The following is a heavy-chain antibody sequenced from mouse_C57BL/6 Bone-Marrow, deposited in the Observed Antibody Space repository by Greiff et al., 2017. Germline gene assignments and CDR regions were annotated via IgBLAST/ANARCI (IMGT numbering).Heavy chain of an antibody. Sequence: VQLQQSGAELVRPGTSVKVSCKASGYAFTNYLIEWVKQRPGQGLEWIGVINPGSGGDNYNEKIKGKANLTADKSSSTAYMQLSSLASDDSAVYFCARSKNWDSWFAYWGQGTLVTVSA. CDR2: INPGSGGD. CDR3: ARSKNWDSWFAY. J-gene: IGHJ3*01. V-gene: IGHV1-54*01. CDR1: GYAFTNYL. D-gene: IGHD4-1*01.